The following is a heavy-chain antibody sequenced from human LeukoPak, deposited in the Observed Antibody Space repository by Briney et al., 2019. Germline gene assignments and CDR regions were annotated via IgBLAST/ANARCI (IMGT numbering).Heavy chain of an antibody. CDR3: ASRSYSSSWTYYYYYYMDV. Sequence: GGSLRLSCAASGFTFSNYWMSWVRQAPGKGLEWVANIKQDGSEKYYVDSVKGRFTISRDNAKNSLYLQMNSLRAEDTAVYYCASRSYSSSWTYYYYYYMDVWGKGTTVTVSS. V-gene: IGHV3-7*01. D-gene: IGHD6-13*01. J-gene: IGHJ6*03. CDR2: IKQDGSEK. CDR1: GFTFSNYW.